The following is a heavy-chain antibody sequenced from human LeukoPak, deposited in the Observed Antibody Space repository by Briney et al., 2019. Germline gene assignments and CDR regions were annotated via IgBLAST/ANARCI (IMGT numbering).Heavy chain of an antibody. D-gene: IGHD3-9*01. CDR1: GFTFSDHY. V-gene: IGHV4-34*01. CDR3: ARETATYYDILTGYHDAFDI. Sequence: PGGSLRLSCAASGFTFSDHYMDWIRQPPGKGLEWIGEINHSGSTNYNPSLKSRVTISVDTSKDQFSLKLSSVTAADTAVYYCARETATYYDILTGYHDAFDIWGQGTMVTVSS. J-gene: IGHJ3*02. CDR2: INHSGST.